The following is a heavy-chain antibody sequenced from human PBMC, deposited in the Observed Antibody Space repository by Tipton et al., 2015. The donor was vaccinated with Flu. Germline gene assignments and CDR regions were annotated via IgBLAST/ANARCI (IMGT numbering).Heavy chain of an antibody. CDR1: GGSISSSSYY. J-gene: IGHJ4*02. V-gene: IGHV4-39*01. Sequence: TLSLTCTVSGGSISSSSYYWGWIRQPPGKGLEWIGSIYYSGSTYYNPSLKSRVTISVDTSKNQFSLKLSSVTAADTAVYYCARIAVAGIPPFDYWGQGTLVTVSS. D-gene: IGHD6-19*01. CDR2: IYYSGST. CDR3: ARIAVAGIPPFDY.